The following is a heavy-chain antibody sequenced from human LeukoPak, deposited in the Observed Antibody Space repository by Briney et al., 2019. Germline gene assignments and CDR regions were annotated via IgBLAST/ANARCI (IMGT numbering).Heavy chain of an antibody. CDR1: GFTFSSYA. CDR3: ARAIHSSGYPPVDY. CDR2: LSSDVGST. Sequence: GGSLRLSRAASGFTFSSYAMHWVRQAPGKGLEFVSALSSDVGSTYYANSVKDIFTISRDSSKNTMYLQMGSLKGEDMAVYYCARAIHSSGYPPVDYWGQGTLVTVSS. J-gene: IGHJ4*02. V-gene: IGHV3-64*01. D-gene: IGHD3-22*01.